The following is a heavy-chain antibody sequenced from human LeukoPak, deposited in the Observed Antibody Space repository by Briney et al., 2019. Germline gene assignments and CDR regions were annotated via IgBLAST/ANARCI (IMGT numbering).Heavy chain of an antibody. Sequence: GGSLRLSCAASGFTFSSYSMNWVRQAPGKGLEWVSYISSSSSTIYYADSVKGRFTISRDNAKNSLYLQMNSLRAEDTAVYYCARSGGSYYGDYAFDIWGQGTMVTVSS. CDR1: GFTFSSYS. CDR2: ISSSSSTI. V-gene: IGHV3-48*04. J-gene: IGHJ3*02. D-gene: IGHD4-17*01. CDR3: ARSGGSYYGDYAFDI.